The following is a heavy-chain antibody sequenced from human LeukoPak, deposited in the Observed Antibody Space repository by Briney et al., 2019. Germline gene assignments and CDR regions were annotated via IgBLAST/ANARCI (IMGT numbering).Heavy chain of an antibody. V-gene: IGHV4-59*01. D-gene: IGHD1-26*01. CDR3: ASYSGDYSLQY. Sequence: SETLSLTCTVYGGSISSYYWSWIRQPPGKGLEWIAYIHYSGSINYNPSLRSRVIILADTSKNQFSLKLSSVTAADTAVYYCASYSGDYSLQYWGQGTLVTVS. J-gene: IGHJ1*01. CDR2: IHYSGSI. CDR1: GGSISSYY.